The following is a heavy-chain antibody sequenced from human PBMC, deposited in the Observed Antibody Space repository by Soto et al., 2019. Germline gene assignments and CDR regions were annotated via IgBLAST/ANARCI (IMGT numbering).Heavy chain of an antibody. CDR2: INHSGST. V-gene: IGHV4-34*01. D-gene: IGHD2-8*01. Sequence: PSENLSLTCAVYGGSFSGYYWSWIRQPPGKGLEWIGEINHSGSTNYNPSLKSRVTISVDTSKNQFSLKLSSVTAADTAVYYCARGTVWAGYCTNGVCRSNYYYMDVWGKGTTVTVSS. CDR3: ARGTVWAGYCTNGVCRSNYYYMDV. J-gene: IGHJ6*03. CDR1: GGSFSGYY.